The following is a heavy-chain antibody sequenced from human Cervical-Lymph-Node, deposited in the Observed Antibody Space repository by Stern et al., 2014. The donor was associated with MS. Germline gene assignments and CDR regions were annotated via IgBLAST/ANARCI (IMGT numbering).Heavy chain of an antibody. CDR2: ISADNGDT. CDR1: GYFFTSYG. CDR3: ARDSLIRTFGVEEGMDV. J-gene: IGHJ6*02. V-gene: IGHV1-18*01. Sequence: QDQLVQSGAEVKKPGASVKVSCKASGYFFTSYGISWVRQAPGQGLEWMGWISADNGDTNYAQNVQGRVTMTTDTSTNTAYMELSSLRSDDTALYYCARDSLIRTFGVEEGMDVWGQGTTVTVSS. D-gene: IGHD3-3*01.